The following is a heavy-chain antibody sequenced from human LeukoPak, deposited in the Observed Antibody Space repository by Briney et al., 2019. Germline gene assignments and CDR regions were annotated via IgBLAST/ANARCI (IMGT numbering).Heavy chain of an antibody. CDR3: AKAVAGTLDY. Sequence: GGSLRLSCVASGFQFSSFAMSWVRQAPGRGLQWVSAIRTVGDDPSYADSVRGRFTISRDNSKNTLYLQMTSLRAEDTAVYYCAKAVAGTLDYWGQGTLVTVSS. D-gene: IGHD6-19*01. J-gene: IGHJ4*02. V-gene: IGHV3-23*01. CDR2: IRTVGDDP. CDR1: GFQFSSFA.